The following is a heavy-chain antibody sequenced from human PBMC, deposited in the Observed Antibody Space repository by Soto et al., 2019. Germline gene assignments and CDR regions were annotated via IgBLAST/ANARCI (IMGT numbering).Heavy chain of an antibody. CDR1: GFTFSDYY. CDR2: ISSSGTTI. CDR3: ASGAYMYFLDY. D-gene: IGHD2-8*01. V-gene: IGHV3-11*01. J-gene: IGHJ4*02. Sequence: GGSLRLSCAVSGFTFSDYYMSWIRQTPGKGLEWISYISSSGTTIYYADSVKGRFTVSRDNAKNSLYLQVNSLRAEDTAVYYCASGAYMYFLDYWGQGILVTVS.